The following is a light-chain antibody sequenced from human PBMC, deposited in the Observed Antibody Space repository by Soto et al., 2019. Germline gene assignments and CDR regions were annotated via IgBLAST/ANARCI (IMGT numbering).Light chain of an antibody. CDR3: ISYAGTAYV. CDR2: GNS. J-gene: IGLJ1*01. CDR1: SSNIGAGYD. Sequence: QSVLTQPPSVSGAPGQRVTISCTGSSSNIGAGYDVHWYQQLPGTAPKLLIYGNSNRPSGVPDRFSGSKSGTSASLAITGLQAEDEADYYCISYAGTAYVFGTGTKLTVL. V-gene: IGLV1-40*01.